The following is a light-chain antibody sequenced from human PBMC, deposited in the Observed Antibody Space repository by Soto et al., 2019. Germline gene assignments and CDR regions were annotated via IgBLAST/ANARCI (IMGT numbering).Light chain of an antibody. Sequence: DIQMTQSPSTLSGSVGHRVTITSRARQTISSWLAWYQQKPGKAPKLLIYKASTLKSGVPSRFSGSGSVTEFTLTISSLQPDDFATYYCQHYNSYSEAFGQGTKVELK. CDR2: KAS. CDR1: QTISSW. J-gene: IGKJ1*01. CDR3: QHYNSYSEA. V-gene: IGKV1-5*03.